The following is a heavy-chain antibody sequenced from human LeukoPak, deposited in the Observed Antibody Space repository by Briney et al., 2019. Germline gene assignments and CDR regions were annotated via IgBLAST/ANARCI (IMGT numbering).Heavy chain of an antibody. Sequence: PGGSLRLSCAASGFTFSSYTMNWVRQAPGKGLEWVSYISSSSSTIYYADSVKGRFTISRDNAKNSLYLQMNSLRAEDTAVYYCARGPVLRFLEWSTNWFDPWGQGTLVTVSS. CDR2: ISSSSSTI. J-gene: IGHJ5*02. CDR1: GFTFSSYT. D-gene: IGHD3-3*01. CDR3: ARGPVLRFLEWSTNWFDP. V-gene: IGHV3-48*01.